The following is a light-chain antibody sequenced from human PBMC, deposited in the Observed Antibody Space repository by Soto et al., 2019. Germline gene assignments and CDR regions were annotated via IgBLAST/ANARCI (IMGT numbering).Light chain of an antibody. CDR1: SGSVSPSYY. CDR2: TTN. J-gene: IGLJ3*02. CDR3: VLYMGSGIWV. Sequence: QTVVTQEPSFSVSPGGTVTLTCGLSSGSVSPSYYPGWFQQTPGQAPRALIYTTNTRSSGVPDRFSGSILGNKAALTITGAQADDESDYYCVLYMGSGIWVFGGGTKLTFL. V-gene: IGLV8-61*01.